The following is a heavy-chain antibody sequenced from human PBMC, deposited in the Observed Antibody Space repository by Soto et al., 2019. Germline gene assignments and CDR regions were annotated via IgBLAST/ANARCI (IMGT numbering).Heavy chain of an antibody. CDR2: ISWNSETI. J-gene: IGHJ4*02. CDR3: AKDMKWGGMTTIHYFDS. CDR1: GFTVDEYA. V-gene: IGHV3-9*01. D-gene: IGHD4-17*01. Sequence: PGGSLRLSCAASGFTVDEYAMHWVRQAPGKGLEWVSGISWNSETIDYADSVKGRFTISRDNAKSSLFLQMNSLGPDDTALYYCAKDMKWGGMTTIHYFDSWGQGTLVTSPQ.